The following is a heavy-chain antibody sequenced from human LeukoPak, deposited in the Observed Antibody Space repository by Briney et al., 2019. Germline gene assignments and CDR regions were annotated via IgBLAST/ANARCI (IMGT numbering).Heavy chain of an antibody. CDR3: AREGQQLSPSPYYFDY. CDR1: GGTFSSYA. Sequence: GASVKVSCKASGGTFSSYAISWVRQAPGQGLEWMGRIIPILGIANYAQKFQGRVTITADKSTSTAYMELSSLRSEDTAVYYCAREGQQLSPSPYYFDYWGQGTLVTVSS. D-gene: IGHD6-13*01. CDR2: IIPILGIA. J-gene: IGHJ4*02. V-gene: IGHV1-69*04.